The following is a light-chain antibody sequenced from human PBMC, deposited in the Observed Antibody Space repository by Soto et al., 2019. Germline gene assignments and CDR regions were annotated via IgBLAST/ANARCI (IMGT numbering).Light chain of an antibody. J-gene: IGKJ2*01. CDR2: GAS. Sequence: EIVLTQSPGTLSLSPGERATLSCRASQSVSNNYLAWYQQKPGQAPRLLIYGASNRATGIPDRFSGSGSGTDFTLTISSLESADFAVYYCQQRNNWPPTFGQGTKLEIK. V-gene: IGKV3D-20*02. CDR1: QSVSNNY. CDR3: QQRNNWPPT.